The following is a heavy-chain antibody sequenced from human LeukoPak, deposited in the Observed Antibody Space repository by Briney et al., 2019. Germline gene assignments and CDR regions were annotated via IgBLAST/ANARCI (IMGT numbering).Heavy chain of an antibody. CDR2: ISYGGSNK. CDR1: GFTFSSYA. J-gene: IGHJ4*02. D-gene: IGHD3-22*01. V-gene: IGHV3-30-3*01. Sequence: GGSLRLSCAASGFTFSSYAMHWVRQAPGKGLEWVAVISYGGSNKYYADSVKGRFTISRDNSKNTLYLQMNSLRAEDTAVYYCARGLSSSGYYFALDYFDYWGQGTLVTVSS. CDR3: ARGLSSSGYYFALDYFDY.